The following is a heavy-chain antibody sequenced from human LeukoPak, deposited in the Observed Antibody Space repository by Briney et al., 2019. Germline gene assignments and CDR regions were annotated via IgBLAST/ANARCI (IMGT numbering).Heavy chain of an antibody. CDR2: IKQDGSEK. D-gene: IGHD1-26*01. Sequence: GGSLRLSCAASGFIFSTYWMSWVRQAPGKGLEWVANIKQDGSEKYYVDSVKGRFTIPRDNAKNSLYLQLNSLRAGDTAVYYCARGSPIVGASYYYGMDVWGQGTTVTVSS. CDR3: ARGSPIVGASYYYGMDV. V-gene: IGHV3-7*01. J-gene: IGHJ6*02. CDR1: GFIFSTYW.